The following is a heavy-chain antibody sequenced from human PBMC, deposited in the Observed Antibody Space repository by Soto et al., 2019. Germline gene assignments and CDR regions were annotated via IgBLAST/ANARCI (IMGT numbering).Heavy chain of an antibody. J-gene: IGHJ6*02. Sequence: GASVKVSCTASGGTFSSYAISWVRQAPGQGLEWMGGIIPIFGTANYAQKFQGRVTITADESTSTAYMELSSLRSEDTAVYYCARDPATGSYYYGMDVWGQGTTVTVSS. V-gene: IGHV1-69*13. CDR2: IIPIFGTA. CDR3: ARDPATGSYYYGMDV. CDR1: GGTFSSYA.